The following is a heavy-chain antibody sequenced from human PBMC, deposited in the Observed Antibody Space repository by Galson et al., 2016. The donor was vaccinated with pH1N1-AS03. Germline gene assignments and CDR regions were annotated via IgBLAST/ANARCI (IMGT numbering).Heavy chain of an antibody. CDR2: IESRAAGGTT. Sequence: SLRLSCAVSGFTLSNAWMTWVRQAPGKGLEYVGRIESRAAGGTTDYAAPVKGRFSIPRDDSKNTLYLQMNSLKTEDTAVYYCSVRDFDWGQGTLVTVSS. J-gene: IGHJ4*02. D-gene: IGHD3-10*01. CDR3: SVRDFD. CDR1: GFTLSNAW. V-gene: IGHV3-15*04.